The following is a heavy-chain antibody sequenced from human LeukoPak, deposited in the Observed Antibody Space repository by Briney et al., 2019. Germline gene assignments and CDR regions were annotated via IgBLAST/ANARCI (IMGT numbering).Heavy chain of an antibody. J-gene: IGHJ4*02. CDR1: GYTFTSYG. CDR2: INPNSGGT. D-gene: IGHD5-18*01. CDR3: ARGGIQLWSNLDY. Sequence: ASVKVSCRASGYTFTSYGISWVRQAPGQGLEWMGWINPNSGGTNYAQKFQGRVTMTRDTSISTAYMELSRLRSDDTAVYYCARGGIQLWSNLDYWGQGTLVTVSS. V-gene: IGHV1-2*02.